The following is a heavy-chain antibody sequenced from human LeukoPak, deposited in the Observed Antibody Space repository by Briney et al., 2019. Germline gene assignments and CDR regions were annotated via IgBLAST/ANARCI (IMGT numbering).Heavy chain of an antibody. CDR1: GGTFSSYA. D-gene: IGHD3-10*01. CDR2: IIPIFGTA. J-gene: IGHJ5*02. V-gene: IGHV1-69*06. CDR3: ATSSGSYLGWFDP. Sequence: APVKVSCKASGGTFSSYAISWVRQAPGQGLEWMGGIIPIFGTANYAQKFQGRVTITADKSTSTAYMELSSLRSEDTAVYYCATSSGSYLGWFDPWGQGTLVTVSS.